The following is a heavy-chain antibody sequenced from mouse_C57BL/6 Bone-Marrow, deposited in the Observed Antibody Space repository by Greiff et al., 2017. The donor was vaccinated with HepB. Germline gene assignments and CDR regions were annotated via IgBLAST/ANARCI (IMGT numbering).Heavy chain of an antibody. CDR2: ISYDGSN. V-gene: IGHV3-6*01. CDR1: GYSITSGYY. D-gene: IGHD2-4*01. Sequence: VQLKQSGPGLVKPSQSLSLTCSVTGYSITSGYYWNWIRQFPGNKLEWMGYISYDGSNNYNPSLKNRISITRDTSKNQFFLKLNSVTTEDTATYYCARSGLRRGYWGQGTTLTVSS. CDR3: ARSGLRRGY. J-gene: IGHJ2*01.